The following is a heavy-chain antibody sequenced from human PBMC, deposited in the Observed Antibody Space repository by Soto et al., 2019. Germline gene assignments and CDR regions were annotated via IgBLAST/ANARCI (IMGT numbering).Heavy chain of an antibody. CDR2: INPNSGDT. J-gene: IGHJ3*02. CDR3: ARVGTGATFDI. Sequence: ASVKVSCKASGYTFTGFYMHWVRQAPGQGLEWMGWINPNSGDTNYAQKFRGWVTMTSDTSISTAYMELSRLKSDDSAVYYCARVGTGATFDIWGQGTMVTVSS. D-gene: IGHD1-1*01. V-gene: IGHV1-2*04. CDR1: GYTFTGFY.